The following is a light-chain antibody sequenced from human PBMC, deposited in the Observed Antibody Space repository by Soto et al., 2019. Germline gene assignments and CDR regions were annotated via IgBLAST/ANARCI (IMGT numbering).Light chain of an antibody. J-gene: IGKJ1*01. Sequence: EIQMTQSPSSLSASVGGRVPINCRASQSIRNYLNWYQQKPGKAPKVLIYAASSLQSGVPSRFSGSGSGTAFTLTISSLQPEDFATYFCQQSYSTPTFGQGTKVDIK. CDR1: QSIRNY. V-gene: IGKV1-39*01. CDR2: AAS. CDR3: QQSYSTPT.